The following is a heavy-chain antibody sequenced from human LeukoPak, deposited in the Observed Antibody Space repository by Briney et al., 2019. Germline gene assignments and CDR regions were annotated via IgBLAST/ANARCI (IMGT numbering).Heavy chain of an antibody. CDR3: AGQHDFWSGYDY. Sequence: PSETLSLTCTVSGGSISSYYWSWIRQPPGKGLEWIGYIYYSGSTNYNPSLKSRVTISVDTSKNQFSLKLSSVTAADTAMYYCAGQHDFWSGYDYWGQGTLVTVSS. J-gene: IGHJ4*02. CDR1: GGSISSYY. CDR2: IYYSGST. D-gene: IGHD3-3*01. V-gene: IGHV4-59*08.